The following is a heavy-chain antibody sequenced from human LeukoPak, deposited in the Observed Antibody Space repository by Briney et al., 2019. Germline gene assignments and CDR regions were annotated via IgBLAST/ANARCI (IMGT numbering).Heavy chain of an antibody. V-gene: IGHV3-21*01. CDR2: ISSSSSYI. CDR1: GFTFSSYS. J-gene: IGHJ6*02. CDR3: ARVGDYYDSSGHSGMDV. Sequence: PGGSLRLSCAASGFTFSSYSMNWVRQAPGKGLERVSSISSSSSYIYYADSVKGRFTISRDNAKNSLYLQMNSLRAEDTAVYYCARVGDYYDSSGHSGMDVWGQGTTVTVSS. D-gene: IGHD3-22*01.